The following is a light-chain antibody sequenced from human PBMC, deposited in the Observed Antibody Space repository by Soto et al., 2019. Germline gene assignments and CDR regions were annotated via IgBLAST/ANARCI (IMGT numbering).Light chain of an antibody. CDR2: DAS. J-gene: IGKJ1*01. V-gene: IGKV3-11*01. CDR3: QQRSNWPQWT. CDR1: QSVSSY. Sequence: EIVLTQSPATLSLSPGERVTLSCRASQSVSSYLAWYQQKPGQAPRLLIYDASNRATGIPARFSGSGSGTDFTLTISSLEPEDFAVYYCQQRSNWPQWTFGQGTKVDIK.